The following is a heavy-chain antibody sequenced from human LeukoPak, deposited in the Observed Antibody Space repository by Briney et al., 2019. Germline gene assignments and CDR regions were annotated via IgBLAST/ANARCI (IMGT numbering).Heavy chain of an antibody. D-gene: IGHD5-12*01. J-gene: IGHJ5*02. Sequence: GGSLRLSCAASGFTFSSYAMSWVRLAPGKGLEWVSLISGSGGTTYYADSVKGRFTTSRDKSNNTLFLQMNSLRADDTALYYCAKSSGYSDYAWFDPWGQGTLVTVSS. V-gene: IGHV3-23*01. CDR3: AKSSGYSDYAWFDP. CDR1: GFTFSSYA. CDR2: ISGSGGTT.